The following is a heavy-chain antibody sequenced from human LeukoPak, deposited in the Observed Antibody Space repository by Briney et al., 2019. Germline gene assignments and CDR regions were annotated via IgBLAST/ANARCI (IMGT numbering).Heavy chain of an antibody. Sequence: SETLSLTCTVSGGSISSSSYYWGWIRQPPGKGLEWIGYIYYSGSTNYNPSLKSRVTISVDTSKNQFSLKLSSVTAADTAVYYCARWIDPWGQGTLVTVSS. J-gene: IGHJ5*02. CDR2: IYYSGST. CDR3: ARWIDP. V-gene: IGHV4-61*05. CDR1: GGSISSSSYY.